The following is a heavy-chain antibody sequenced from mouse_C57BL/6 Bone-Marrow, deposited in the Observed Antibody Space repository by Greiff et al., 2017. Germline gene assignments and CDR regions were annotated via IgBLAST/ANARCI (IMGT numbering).Heavy chain of an antibody. CDR3: AREGDGNCAWFAY. CDR2: IDPSDSET. J-gene: IGHJ3*01. V-gene: IGHV1-52*01. D-gene: IGHD2-1*01. CDR1: GYTFTSYW. Sequence: QVQLQQPGAELVRPGSSVKLSCKASGYTFTSYWMHWVKQRPIQGLEWIGNIDPSDSETHYNQKFKDKATLTVDKSSSTAYMQLSSLTSEDSAVYYCAREGDGNCAWFAYWGQGTLVTVSA.